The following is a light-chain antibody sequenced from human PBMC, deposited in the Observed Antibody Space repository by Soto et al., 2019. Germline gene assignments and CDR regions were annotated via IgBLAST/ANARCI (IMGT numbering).Light chain of an antibody. V-gene: IGLV1-40*01. CDR1: GSNIGAGYD. Sequence: QAVVTQPPSVSGAPGQRVTISCTGSGSNIGAGYDVHWYQHRPGTDPKLLVFGDSHRPSGVPDRFSGSKSGTSASLAITGLQAEDEGDYYCQSYDSTLDARYVFGTGTKRTVL. CDR3: QSYDSTLDARYV. CDR2: GDS. J-gene: IGLJ1*01.